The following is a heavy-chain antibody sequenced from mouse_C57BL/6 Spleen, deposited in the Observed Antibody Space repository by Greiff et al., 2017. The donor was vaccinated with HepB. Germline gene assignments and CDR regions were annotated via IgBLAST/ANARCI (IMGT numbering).Heavy chain of an antibody. CDR3: ARKDDGYVYFDY. D-gene: IGHD2-3*01. CDR1: GFSLSTSGMG. V-gene: IGHV8-12*01. CDR2: IYWDDDK. Sequence: QVTLKESGPGILQSSQTLSLTCSFSGFSLSTSGMGVSWIRQPSGKGLEWLAHIYWDDDKRYNPSLKSRLTISKDTSRNQVFLKITSVDTADTATYYCARKDDGYVYFDYWGQGTTLTVSS. J-gene: IGHJ2*01.